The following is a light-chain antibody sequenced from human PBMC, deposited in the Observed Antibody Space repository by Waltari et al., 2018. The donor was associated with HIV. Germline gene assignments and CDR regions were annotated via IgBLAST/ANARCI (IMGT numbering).Light chain of an antibody. CDR2: GAS. V-gene: IGKV3-15*01. CDR3: QQYNNWPPA. Sequence: EIVMTQSPPTLSVSPGERATLSCRASQSVSSNLAWYQQKPGQAPRLLISGASTRATGIPARFSGSGSGTEFTLTISSLQSEDFAVYYCQQYNNWPPAFGQGTRLEI. J-gene: IGKJ5*01. CDR1: QSVSSN.